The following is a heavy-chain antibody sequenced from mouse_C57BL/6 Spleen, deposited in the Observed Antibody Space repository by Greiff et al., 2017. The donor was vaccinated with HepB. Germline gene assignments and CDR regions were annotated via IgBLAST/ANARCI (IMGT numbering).Heavy chain of an antibody. D-gene: IGHD2-1*01. V-gene: IGHV1-59*01. J-gene: IGHJ2*01. Sequence: QVQLQQPGAELVRPGTSVKLSCKASGYTFTSYWMHWVKQRPGQGLEWIGVIDPSDSYTNYNQKFKGKATLTVDTSSSTAYMQLSSLTSEDSAVYYCERGYGNYGDYWGKGTTLTVAS. CDR2: IDPSDSYT. CDR1: GYTFTSYW. CDR3: ERGYGNYGDY.